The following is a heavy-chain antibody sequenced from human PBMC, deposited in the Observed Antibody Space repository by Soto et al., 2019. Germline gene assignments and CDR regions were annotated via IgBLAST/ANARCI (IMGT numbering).Heavy chain of an antibody. Sequence: GGSLRLSCAASGFTVSTSGMHWVRQAPGKGLEWVALISYDGSNKYYTDSVKGRFTISRDNSKNTLYLQMNSLRTEDTAVYYCAILAVTHLAYWGQGTLVTVSS. V-gene: IGHV3-30*03. D-gene: IGHD2-15*01. CDR1: GFTVSTSG. CDR2: ISYDGSNK. CDR3: AILAVTHLAY. J-gene: IGHJ4*02.